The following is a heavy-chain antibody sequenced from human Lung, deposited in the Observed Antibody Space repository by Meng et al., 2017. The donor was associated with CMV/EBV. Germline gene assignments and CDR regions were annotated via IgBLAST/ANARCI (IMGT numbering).Heavy chain of an antibody. J-gene: IGHJ5*02. CDR3: LQGYDFWGSWLDP. CDR2: ISWDSNNK. Sequence: SLKISFAASGFNFFEYAMLWVRQAPGKGLEWVSVISWDSNNKSYAATMKGRFTISRDNAKNALYLQMNSLRLEDTALYYCLQGYDFWGSWLDPWGQGPLVTVSS. D-gene: IGHD3-3*01. CDR1: GFNFFEYA. V-gene: IGHV3-9*01.